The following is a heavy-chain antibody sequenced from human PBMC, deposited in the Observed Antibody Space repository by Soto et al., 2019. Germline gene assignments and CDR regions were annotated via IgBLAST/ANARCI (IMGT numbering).Heavy chain of an antibody. D-gene: IGHD5-18*01. J-gene: IGHJ3*02. CDR3: ARGIKLEAFDI. Sequence: QVQLVPSGAEVQKTGSSVNVSCKASGGTFSSYAISWVRQAPGQGLEWMGGIIPIFGTANYAQKFKCRVTITAAEATSTAYMELSSLRSEDTAVYYCARGIKLEAFDIWGQGTMVTVSS. V-gene: IGHV1-69*01. CDR2: IIPIFGTA. CDR1: GGTFSSYA.